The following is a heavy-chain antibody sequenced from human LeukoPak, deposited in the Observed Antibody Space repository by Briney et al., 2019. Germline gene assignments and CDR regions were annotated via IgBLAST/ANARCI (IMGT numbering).Heavy chain of an antibody. CDR3: ARSISSSPFPYYYYGMAV. CDR2: ISSSGSTI. V-gene: IGHV3-48*03. J-gene: IGHJ6*04. D-gene: IGHD6-13*01. CDR1: GFTFSSYE. Sequence: GGSLRLSCAASGFTFSSYEMNWVRQAPGKGLEWVSYISSSGSTIYYADSVKGRFTISRDNAKNSLYLQMNSLRAEDTAVYYCARSISSSPFPYYYYGMAVWGKGTTVTVSS.